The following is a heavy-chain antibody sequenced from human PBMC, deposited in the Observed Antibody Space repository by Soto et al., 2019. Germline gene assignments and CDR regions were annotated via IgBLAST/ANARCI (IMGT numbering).Heavy chain of an antibody. CDR3: AREGPDPWFDP. Sequence: QVQLVQSGAEVKKPGASVKVSCKASGYTFTGYYVHWVRQAPGQGLEWMGWINPNTGGTNYAQKFQGRVTMTRYTSITTAYIDLTSLTSDDTAVYYCAREGPDPWFDPWGQGTLVTVSS. J-gene: IGHJ5*02. CDR1: GYTFTGYY. V-gene: IGHV1-2*02. CDR2: INPNTGGT.